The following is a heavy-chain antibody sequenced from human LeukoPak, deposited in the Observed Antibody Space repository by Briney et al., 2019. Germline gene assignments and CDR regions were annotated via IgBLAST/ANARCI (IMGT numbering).Heavy chain of an antibody. CDR1: GGSISSGSYY. J-gene: IGHJ3*01. D-gene: IGHD3-22*01. CDR3: ARGIWGRGISLSYYYDSSGYYLKD. CDR2: IYYSGST. Sequence: SETLSLTCTVSGGSISSGSYYWGWIRQPPGKGLEWIGSIYYSGSTYYNPSLKSRVSMSVDTSKNQFSLKLSSVTAADTAVYYCARGIWGRGISLSYYYDSSGYYLKDWGQGTMVTVSS. V-gene: IGHV4-39*07.